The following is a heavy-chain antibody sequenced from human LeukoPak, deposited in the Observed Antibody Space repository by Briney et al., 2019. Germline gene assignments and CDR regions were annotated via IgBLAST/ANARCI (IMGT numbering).Heavy chain of an antibody. D-gene: IGHD6-13*01. CDR1: GFTFSDYY. V-gene: IGHV3-11*01. J-gene: IGHJ6*02. Sequence: PGGSLRLSCAASGFTFSDYYMSWIRQAPGKGLEWVSYISSSGSTIYYADSVKGRFTISRDNAKNSLYLQMNSLRAEDTAVYYCARDTATKSGYSSSWIFNYYGMDVWGQGTTVTVSS. CDR3: ARDTATKSGYSSSWIFNYYGMDV. CDR2: ISSSGSTI.